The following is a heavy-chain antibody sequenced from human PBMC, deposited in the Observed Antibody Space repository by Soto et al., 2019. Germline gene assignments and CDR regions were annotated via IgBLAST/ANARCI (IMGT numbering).Heavy chain of an antibody. CDR3: ARVRGYGDNIFDY. J-gene: IGHJ4*02. D-gene: IGHD4-17*01. V-gene: IGHV3-48*02. CDR2: ISSSSSTI. CDR1: GFTFSSYS. Sequence: EVQLVESGGGLVQPGGSLRLSCAASGFTFSSYSMNWVRQAPGKGLEWVSYISSSSSTIYYADSVKGRFTISRDNAKNSLYLQTNSLRDEDTAVYYCARVRGYGDNIFDYWGQGTLVTVSS.